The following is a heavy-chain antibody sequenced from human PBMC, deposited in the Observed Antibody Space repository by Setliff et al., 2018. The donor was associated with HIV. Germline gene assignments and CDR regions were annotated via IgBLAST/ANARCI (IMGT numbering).Heavy chain of an antibody. J-gene: IGHJ4*02. V-gene: IGHV3-53*05. Sequence: GSLRLSCAASGFNVNNKYMSWVRRAPGKGLEWVSIIYSDDYTKYADSVKGRFTISRDNAKKALYLQMNSLRIEDTAFYHCVKGDCTSSSCELEYWGQGTLVTVSS. CDR2: IYSDDYT. CDR1: GFNVNNKY. CDR3: VKGDCTSSSCELEY. D-gene: IGHD2-2*01.